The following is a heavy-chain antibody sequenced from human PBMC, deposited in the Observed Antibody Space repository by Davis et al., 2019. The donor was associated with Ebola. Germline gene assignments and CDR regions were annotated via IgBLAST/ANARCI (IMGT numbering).Heavy chain of an antibody. D-gene: IGHD6-13*01. CDR2: INPSGGST. V-gene: IGHV1-46*01. CDR3: ARVRFSSRPTNWFDP. Sequence: ASVKVSCKASRYTFTKYFTQWVRQAPGQGLEWMGIINPSGGSTSYAQKFQGRVTMTRDTSTSTVYMELSRLRSDDTAVYYCARVRFSSRPTNWFDPWGQGTLVTVSS. CDR1: RYTFTKYF. J-gene: IGHJ5*02.